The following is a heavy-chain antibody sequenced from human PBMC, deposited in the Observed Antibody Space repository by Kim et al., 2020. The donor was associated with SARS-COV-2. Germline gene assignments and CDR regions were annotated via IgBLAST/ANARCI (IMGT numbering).Heavy chain of an antibody. CDR3: ARISPPYYYGMDV. Sequence: YTPSLKSRVTISVDTSKNQFSLKLSSVTAADTAVYYCARISPPYYYGMDVWGQGTTVTVSS. V-gene: IGHV4-34*01. J-gene: IGHJ6*02.